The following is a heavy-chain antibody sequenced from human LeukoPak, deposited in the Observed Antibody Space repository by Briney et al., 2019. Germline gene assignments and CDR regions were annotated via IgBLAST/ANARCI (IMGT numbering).Heavy chain of an antibody. J-gene: IGHJ4*02. V-gene: IGHV3-30*04. CDR3: ARDQTGFCSGSSCLGSTFDY. D-gene: IGHD2-15*01. Sequence: GGSLRLSCAASGFILSDYNMHWVRQAPGKGLEWVAVISYDGSNKYYADSVKGRFTISRHNSKNTLYLQMNSQRAEDTAVYYCARDQTGFCSGSSCLGSTFDYWGQGTLVTVSS. CDR2: ISYDGSNK. CDR1: GFILSDYN.